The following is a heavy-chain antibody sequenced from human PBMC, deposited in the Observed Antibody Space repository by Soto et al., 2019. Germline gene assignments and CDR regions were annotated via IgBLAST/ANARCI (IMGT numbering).Heavy chain of an antibody. V-gene: IGHV3-30*03. CDR1: GFTFRSYG. D-gene: IGHD2-2*01. CDR3: ARGDASRY. J-gene: IGHJ4*02. Sequence: PGGSLRLSCAASGFTFRSYGMHWVRQAPGKGLEWVAVISYDGSNKYYADSVKGRFTISRDNSKNTLYLQMNSLRAEDTALYYCARGDASRYSGQGTLLTFSS. CDR2: ISYDGSNK.